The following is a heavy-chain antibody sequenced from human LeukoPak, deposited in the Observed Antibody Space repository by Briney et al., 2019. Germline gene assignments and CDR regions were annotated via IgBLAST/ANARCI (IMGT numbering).Heavy chain of an antibody. CDR3: ARGAFTLIRVFDN. D-gene: IGHD2/OR15-2a*01. V-gene: IGHV3-23*01. CDR2: ISGSGATT. J-gene: IGHJ4*02. CDR1: GFTFSSHA. Sequence: PGGSLRLSCAASGFTFSSHAMRWVRQAPGKGLEWVSAISGSGATTYYADSVKGRFTISRDNSRNTLYLQMSSLRAEDTAVYYCARGAFTLIRVFDNWGQGTLATVSS.